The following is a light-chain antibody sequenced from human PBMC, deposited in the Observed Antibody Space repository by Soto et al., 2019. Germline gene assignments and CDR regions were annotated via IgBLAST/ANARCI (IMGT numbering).Light chain of an antibody. J-gene: IGKJ4*01. CDR2: DAS. CDR1: QSVSRY. V-gene: IGKV3-11*01. Sequence: EIVLTQSPATLSLSPGERATLSCRASQSVSRYLAWYQQKPGQAPRLLIYDASNRATGTPARFSGSGSGTDFTLTISSREPEDFAGYYCQQRSDWPLTFGGGTRVEIK. CDR3: QQRSDWPLT.